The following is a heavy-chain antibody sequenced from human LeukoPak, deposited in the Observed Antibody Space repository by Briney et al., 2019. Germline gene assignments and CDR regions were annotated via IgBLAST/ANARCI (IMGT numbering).Heavy chain of an antibody. CDR3: ARRGVTADKPLDY. CDR2: INPNSGGT. J-gene: IGHJ4*02. V-gene: IGHV1-2*02. D-gene: IGHD2-21*02. Sequence: ASVKVSCKASGYTFTGYYMHWVRQAPGQGLEWMGWINPNSGGTNYAQKFQGRVTMTRDTSISTAYMELSRLRSDDTAVYYCARRGVTADKPLDYWGQGTLVTVSS. CDR1: GYTFTGYY.